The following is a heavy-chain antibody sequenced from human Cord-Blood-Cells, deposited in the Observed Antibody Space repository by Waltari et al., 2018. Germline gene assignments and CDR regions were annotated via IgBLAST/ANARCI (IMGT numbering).Heavy chain of an antibody. CDR2: IYHSGST. V-gene: IGHV4-38-2*02. J-gene: IGHJ6*02. CDR3: ARDPRGWNYPYYYYGMDV. CDR1: GYSISSGYY. D-gene: IGHD1-7*01. Sequence: QVQLQESGPGLVKPSETLSLTCAVSGYSISSGYYWGWIRQPPGKGLEWIGRIYHSGSTYYNPSLKSRVTISVDTSKNQFSLKLSSVTAADTAVYYCARDPRGWNYPYYYYGMDVWGQGTTVTVSS.